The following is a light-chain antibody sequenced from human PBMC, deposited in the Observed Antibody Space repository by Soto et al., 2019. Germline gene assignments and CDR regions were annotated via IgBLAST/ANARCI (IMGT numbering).Light chain of an antibody. CDR2: GAS. Sequence: VLTQSPGTLSLSPVESATLYCGASQTVSITYLTWYQQKPGQAPRLLIFGASKRATRIPDRFSGSGSGRDFTLTISGLEPEDFAVYYCQQYGSPPITFGQGTRLEIK. V-gene: IGKV3-20*01. CDR1: QTVSITY. J-gene: IGKJ5*01. CDR3: QQYGSPPIT.